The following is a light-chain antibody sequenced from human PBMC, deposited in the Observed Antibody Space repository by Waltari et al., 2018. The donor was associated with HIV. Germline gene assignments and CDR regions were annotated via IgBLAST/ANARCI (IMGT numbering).Light chain of an antibody. Sequence: QSVLTQPPSVSAAPGQKVTIPCSVSGSHLGPNYLPRYQQVPGTAPKVLSYVNNKRPSGILDRFSGSKSGTSATLSITGLQTGDEADYYCGTWDSSLSAVVFGGGTKLTVL. CDR3: GTWDSSLSAVV. CDR2: VNN. CDR1: GSHLGPNY. J-gene: IGLJ2*01. V-gene: IGLV1-51*01.